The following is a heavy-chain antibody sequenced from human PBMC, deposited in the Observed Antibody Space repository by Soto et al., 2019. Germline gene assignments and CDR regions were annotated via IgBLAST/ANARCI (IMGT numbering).Heavy chain of an antibody. CDR3: ARDPGSSYGNT. D-gene: IGHD5-18*01. V-gene: IGHV1-3*01. J-gene: IGHJ5*02. CDR2: INAGNGNT. CDR1: GYTFTSYA. Sequence: ASVKVSCKAPGYTFTSYAMNWVRQAPGQRLEWMGWINAGNGNTKYSQKFQGRVTITRDTSASTAYMELSSLRSEDTAVYYCARDPGSSYGNTWGEGTLVTVSS.